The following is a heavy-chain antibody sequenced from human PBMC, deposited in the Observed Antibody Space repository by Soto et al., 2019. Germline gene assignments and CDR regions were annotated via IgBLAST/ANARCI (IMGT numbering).Heavy chain of an antibody. V-gene: IGHV3-23*01. CDR2: IYGGGNGP. CDR1: GFTFSDFA. J-gene: IGHJ4*02. Sequence: EVQVLESGGGLVQPGVSLRLSCAATGFTFSDFAMSWVRQAPGKGREWVSRIYGGGNGPHYADSVKGRVTISRDNSKNTLYLQMNSLRAEDTAVYYCAKMEGMDPWAYSFDYWGQGTLVTVSS. CDR3: AKMEGMDPWAYSFDY. D-gene: IGHD2-2*03.